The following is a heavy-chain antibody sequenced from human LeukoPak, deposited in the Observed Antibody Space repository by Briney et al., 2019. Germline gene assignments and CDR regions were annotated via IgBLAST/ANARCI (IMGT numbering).Heavy chain of an antibody. V-gene: IGHV1-3*01. D-gene: IGHD2-21*01. CDR1: GYSFTNYV. Sequence: GASVKVSCKASGYSFTNYVVHWVRQAPGQRPEWMGWIKAGNGDTKYSPNFQDRVTITRDISANTVYVELSSLTSEDTALYYCVGDDCGDTCYPGGYWGQGTLVTVSS. CDR3: VGDDCGDTCYPGGY. J-gene: IGHJ4*02. CDR2: IKAGNGDT.